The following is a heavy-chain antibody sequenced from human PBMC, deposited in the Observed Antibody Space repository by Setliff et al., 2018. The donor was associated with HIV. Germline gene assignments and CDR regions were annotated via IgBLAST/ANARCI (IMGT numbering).Heavy chain of an antibody. CDR2: ISGSSSPI. J-gene: IGHJ5*02. CDR3: ARYKWNNWIFGWFDP. Sequence: GGSLRLSCAASGFTFSTYSMTWVRQAPGKGLEWVSYISGSSSPIYYADSVKGRFTISRDNAKNSLYLQMNSLRAEDTAVYYCARYKWNNWIFGWFDPWGQGTQATVSS. D-gene: IGHD1-20*01. CDR1: GFTFSTYS. V-gene: IGHV3-48*01.